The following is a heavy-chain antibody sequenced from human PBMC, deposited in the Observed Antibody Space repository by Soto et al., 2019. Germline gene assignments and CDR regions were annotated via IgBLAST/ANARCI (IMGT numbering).Heavy chain of an antibody. CDR1: GFTFSNAW. CDR3: TTDSGVHYYDSSGYYLSGFDY. J-gene: IGHJ4*02. V-gene: IGHV3-15*07. Sequence: EVQLVESGGGLVKPGGSLRLSCAASGFTFSNAWMNWVRQAPGKGLEWVGRIKSKTDGGTTDYAAPVKGRFTISRDDSKNTLYLQMNSLKTEDTAVYYCTTDSGVHYYDSSGYYLSGFDYWGQGTLVTVSS. D-gene: IGHD3-22*01. CDR2: IKSKTDGGTT.